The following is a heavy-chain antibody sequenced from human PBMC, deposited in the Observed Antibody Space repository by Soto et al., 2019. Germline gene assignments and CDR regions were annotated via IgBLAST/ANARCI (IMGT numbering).Heavy chain of an antibody. V-gene: IGHV3-13*01. D-gene: IGHD5-18*01. CDR1: GFSFSSYD. Sequence: EVQLVESGGGLVQPGGSLRLSCAASGFSFSSYDMHWVRQATGKGLEWVAAIDNAGDTYYPGSVKGRFTISRENAKNSLYLQMNSLRAEDTAVYYCARVGSYGDYFDYWGQGTLVTVSS. CDR3: ARVGSYGDYFDY. CDR2: IDNAGDT. J-gene: IGHJ4*02.